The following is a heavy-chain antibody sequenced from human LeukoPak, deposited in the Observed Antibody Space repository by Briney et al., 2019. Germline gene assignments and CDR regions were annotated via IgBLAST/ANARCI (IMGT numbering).Heavy chain of an antibody. CDR3: ASGLPFDY. CDR2: INSDGSTT. J-gene: IGHJ4*02. V-gene: IGHV3-74*01. CDR1: GFTFSNHW. D-gene: IGHD5-18*01. Sequence: GGSLRLSCAASGFTFSNHWMHWVRQAPGKGLVWVSRINSDGSTTTYADSVKGRFTISRDNSKNTLYLQMNSLRAEDTAVYYCASGLPFDYWGQGTLVTVSS.